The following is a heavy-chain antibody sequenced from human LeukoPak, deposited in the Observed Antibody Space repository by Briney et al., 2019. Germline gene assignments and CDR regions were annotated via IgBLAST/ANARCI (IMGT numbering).Heavy chain of an antibody. CDR1: GGSISSYY. J-gene: IGHJ4*02. D-gene: IGHD2-2*01. V-gene: IGHV4-59*08. Sequence: SETLSLTCTVSGGSISSYYWSWIRQPPGKGLEWIGFIYYSGSTNYNPSLKSRVTMSVDTSKNQFSLKLSSVTAADTAVYYCARSQQLLVNFDYWGQGTLVTVSS. CDR2: IYYSGST. CDR3: ARSQQLLVNFDY.